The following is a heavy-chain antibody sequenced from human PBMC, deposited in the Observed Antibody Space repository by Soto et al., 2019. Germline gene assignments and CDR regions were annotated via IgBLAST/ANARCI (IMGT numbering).Heavy chain of an antibody. CDR3: AAPDLGFSGPRLQH. CDR1: GFTFSSYA. Sequence: EVQLLESGGGLVQPGGSLRLSCAASGFTFSSYAMTWVRKAPGKGLEWVSAISGSAGSTYYADSVKGRFTIASDNSRNTLYLQMNSLRAEDTAVYYWAAPDLGFSGPRLQHWGQGTLVTVSS. J-gene: IGHJ1*01. D-gene: IGHD7-27*01. V-gene: IGHV3-23*01. CDR2: ISGSAGST.